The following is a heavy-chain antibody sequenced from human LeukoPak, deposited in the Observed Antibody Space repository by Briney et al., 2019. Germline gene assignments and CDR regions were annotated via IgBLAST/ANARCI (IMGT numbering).Heavy chain of an antibody. CDR1: GGTFSSYA. J-gene: IGHJ6*03. D-gene: IGHD6-13*01. V-gene: IGHV1-69*06. Sequence: SVKVSCKASGGTFSSYAISWVRQAPGQGLEWMGGIIPIFGTANYAQKFQGRVTITADKSTRTAYMELSSLRSEDTAVYYCASGSSWYLGDYYYYYMDVWGKGTTVTVSS. CDR2: IIPIFGTA. CDR3: ASGSSWYLGDYYYYYMDV.